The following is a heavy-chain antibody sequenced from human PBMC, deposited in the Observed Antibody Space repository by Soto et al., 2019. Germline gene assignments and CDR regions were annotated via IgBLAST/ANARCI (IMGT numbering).Heavy chain of an antibody. CDR2: IYHSGST. CDR3: VRGYDSSGYPGY. D-gene: IGHD3-22*01. J-gene: IGHJ4*02. Sequence: SETLSVTCTVSGDSMSSGYYWGWIRQPPGKGLEWIGSIYHSGSTYYNLSLKSRVTISVDTSKNQFSLKLSSVTAADTAVYYCVRGYDSSGYPGYWGQGTLVPVSS. V-gene: IGHV4-38-2*02. CDR1: GDSMSSGYY.